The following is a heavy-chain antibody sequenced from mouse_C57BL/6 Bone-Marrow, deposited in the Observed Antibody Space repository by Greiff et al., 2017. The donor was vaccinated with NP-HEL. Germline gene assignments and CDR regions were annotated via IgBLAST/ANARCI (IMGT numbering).Heavy chain of an antibody. V-gene: IGHV14-4*01. D-gene: IGHD2-2*01. Sequence: VQLQQSGAELVRPGASVKLSCTASGFNIKDDYMHWVKQRPEQGLEWIGWIDPENGDTEYASKFQGKATIPADTSSNTAYLQLSSLTSADTAVYYCTTYYYGYDEYFDVWGTGTTVTVSS. CDR3: TTYYYGYDEYFDV. CDR2: IDPENGDT. J-gene: IGHJ1*03. CDR1: GFNIKDDY.